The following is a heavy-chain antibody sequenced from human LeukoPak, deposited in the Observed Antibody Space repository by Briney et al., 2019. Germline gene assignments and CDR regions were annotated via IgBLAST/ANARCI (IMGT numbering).Heavy chain of an antibody. CDR1: GFTFSSYA. Sequence: PGGSLRLSCAASGFTFSSYAMHWVRQAPGKGLEWVAVISYDGSNKYYADSVKGRFTISRDNSKNTLYLQMNSLRAEDTAVYYCALLWFGELPSDYWGQGTLVTVSS. D-gene: IGHD3-10*01. V-gene: IGHV3-30-3*01. J-gene: IGHJ4*02. CDR3: ALLWFGELPSDY. CDR2: ISYDGSNK.